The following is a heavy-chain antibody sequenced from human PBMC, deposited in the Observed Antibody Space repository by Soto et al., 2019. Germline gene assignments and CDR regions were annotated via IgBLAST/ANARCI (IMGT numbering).Heavy chain of an antibody. CDR3: ARMSDSPAPFCI. CDR1: GGSISSYY. Sequence: SETLSLTCTVSGGSISSYYWSWIRQPPGKGLEWIGYIYYSGSTNYNPSLKSRVTISVDTSKNQFSLKLSSVTAADTAVYYCARMSDSPAPFCIWGQGTMVTVSS. D-gene: IGHD2-15*01. V-gene: IGHV4-59*08. J-gene: IGHJ3*02. CDR2: IYYSGST.